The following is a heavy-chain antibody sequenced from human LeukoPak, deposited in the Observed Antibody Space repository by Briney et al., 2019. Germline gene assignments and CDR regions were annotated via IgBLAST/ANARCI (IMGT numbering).Heavy chain of an antibody. J-gene: IGHJ5*02. Sequence: GGSLRLSCVASGITFSSYSMNWVRQAPGKGLEWVSYISSFSGTINYADSVKGRFTISRDNAKNSLYLQMNSLRAEDTAVYYCARRNWQLVRLWYNWFDPWGQGTLVIVSS. CDR3: ARRNWQLVRLWYNWFDP. CDR2: ISSFSGTI. D-gene: IGHD6-6*01. CDR1: GITFSSYS. V-gene: IGHV3-48*01.